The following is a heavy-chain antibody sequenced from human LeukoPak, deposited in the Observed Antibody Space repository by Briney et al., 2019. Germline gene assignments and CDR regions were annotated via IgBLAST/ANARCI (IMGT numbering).Heavy chain of an antibody. V-gene: IGHV3-49*03. D-gene: IGHD1-1*01. CDR2: IRRRDYGGVA. CDR1: GFSLDGLA. CDR3: SRNDLVDFDY. Sequence: GQSLRLSCTPSGFSLDGLAMRGLRHSAGKGREWVGFIRRRDYGGVAGYGASVKGRFIISRDDSKGIAYLQMNSLNTEDTAVYYWSRNDLVDFDYWGQGAPVIVSP. J-gene: IGHJ4*02.